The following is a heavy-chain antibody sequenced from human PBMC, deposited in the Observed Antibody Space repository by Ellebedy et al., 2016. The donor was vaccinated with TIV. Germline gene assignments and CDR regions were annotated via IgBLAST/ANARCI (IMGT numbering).Heavy chain of an antibody. V-gene: IGHV1-2*02. J-gene: IGHJ1*01. CDR2: INPNSGGT. CDR1: GYTFTGYY. CDR3: ARDLSRMYYDSRKAEYFQH. D-gene: IGHD3-22*01. Sequence: AASVKVSCKASGYTFTGYYMHWVRQAPGQGLEWMGWINPNSGGTNYAQKFQGRVTMTRDTSISTAYMELSRLRSDDTAVYYCARDLSRMYYDSRKAEYFQHWGQGTLVTVSS.